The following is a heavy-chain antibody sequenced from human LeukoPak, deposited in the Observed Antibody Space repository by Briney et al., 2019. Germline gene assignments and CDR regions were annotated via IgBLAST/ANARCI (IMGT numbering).Heavy chain of an antibody. J-gene: IGHJ4*02. Sequence: GGSLRLSRAASGFTFSSYAMHWVRQAPGKGLEWVAVIPYDGSNKYYADSVKGRFTISRDNSKNTLYLQMNSLRAEDTAVYYCASGEQYYFDYWGQGTLVTVSS. CDR2: IPYDGSNK. V-gene: IGHV3-30-3*01. D-gene: IGHD3-10*01. CDR3: ASGEQYYFDY. CDR1: GFTFSSYA.